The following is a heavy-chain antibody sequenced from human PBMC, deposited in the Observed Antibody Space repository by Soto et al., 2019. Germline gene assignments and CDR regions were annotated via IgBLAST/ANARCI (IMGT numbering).Heavy chain of an antibody. CDR2: INPSRGGT. V-gene: IGHV1-46*03. CDR1: ADTFTSYY. D-gene: IGHD6-13*01. CDR3: TRSIITTAGTDAFDL. J-gene: IGHJ3*01. Sequence: QVQLVQSGAEVKNPGASVRVSCKASADTFTSYYVHWVRQATGQGPEWMGMINPSRGGTDYAQKFQGRVTMTRDTSTTTVYMELSSLRSEDTAIYYCTRSIITTAGTDAFDLWGQGTLVTVSS.